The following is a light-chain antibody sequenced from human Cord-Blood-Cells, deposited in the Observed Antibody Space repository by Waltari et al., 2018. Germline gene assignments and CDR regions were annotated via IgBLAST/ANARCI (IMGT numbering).Light chain of an antibody. Sequence: EIVLTQSPATLSLSPGERATPSCRASQRVSSYLAWYQQKPGQAPRLLIYDASNRATGIPARFSGSGSGTDVTLTISSLEPEDFAVYYCQQRSNWPRLTFGGGTKVEIK. CDR3: QQRSNWPRLT. V-gene: IGKV3-11*01. J-gene: IGKJ4*01. CDR2: DAS. CDR1: QRVSSY.